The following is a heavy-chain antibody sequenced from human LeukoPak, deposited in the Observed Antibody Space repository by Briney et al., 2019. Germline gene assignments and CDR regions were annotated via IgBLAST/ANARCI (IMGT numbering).Heavy chain of an antibody. CDR3: ARSTYDSSGYFPSRLDY. J-gene: IGHJ4*02. Sequence: GGSLRLSCAASGFTVSSNYMTWVRQAPGKGLEWVSVIYSGGSTYYADSVKGRFTISRDISKNTLYLRMNSLRPEDTAVYYCARSTYDSSGYFPSRLDYWGQGTLVTVSS. CDR2: IYSGGST. V-gene: IGHV3-53*05. D-gene: IGHD3-22*01. CDR1: GFTVSSNY.